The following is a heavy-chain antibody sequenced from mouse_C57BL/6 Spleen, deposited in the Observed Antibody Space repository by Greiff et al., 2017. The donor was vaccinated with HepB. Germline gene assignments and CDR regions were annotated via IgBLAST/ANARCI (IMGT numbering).Heavy chain of an antibody. CDR1: GYTFTSYW. Sequence: QVQLQQPGAELVRPGSSVKLSCKASGYTFTSYWMHWVKQRPRQGLEWIGNIDPSDSETHYNQKFKDKATLTVDKSSSTAYMQLSSLTSEDSAVYYCARSQTAQATGFAYWGQGTLVTVSA. CDR2: IDPSDSET. D-gene: IGHD3-2*02. CDR3: ARSQTAQATGFAY. J-gene: IGHJ3*01. V-gene: IGHV1-52*01.